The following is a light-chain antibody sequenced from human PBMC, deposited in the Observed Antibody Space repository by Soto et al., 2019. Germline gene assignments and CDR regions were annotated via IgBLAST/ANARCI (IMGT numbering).Light chain of an antibody. J-gene: IGLJ1*01. V-gene: IGLV2-14*03. Sequence: QSALTQPASVSGSPGESITISCTGTSSDVGGYNSVSWYQHHPGKAPKLIRYDVGDRPSGVSYRFAGSKSGNTASLTISGLQAADEADYFCSSFTSSMTNVFGSGTKLTVL. CDR3: SSFTSSMTNV. CDR1: SSDVGGYNS. CDR2: DVG.